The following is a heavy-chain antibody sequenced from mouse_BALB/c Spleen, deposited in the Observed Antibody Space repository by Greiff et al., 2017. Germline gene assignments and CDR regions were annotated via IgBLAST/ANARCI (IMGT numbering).Heavy chain of an antibody. CDR2: GQGLEWIG. J-gene: IGHJ1*01. Sequence: VQLQQSGPELARPWASVKISCQAFYTFSRRVYFAIRDTNYWMQWVKQRPGQGLEWIGAIYPGNGDTSYNQKFKGKATLTADKSSSTAYMQLSSLTSEDSAVYYCARSRDYPPYWYFDVWGAGTTVTVSS. CDR1: YTFS. CDR3: SEDSAVYYCARSRDYPPYWYFDV. V-gene: IGHV1-87*01. D-gene: IGHD2-4*01.